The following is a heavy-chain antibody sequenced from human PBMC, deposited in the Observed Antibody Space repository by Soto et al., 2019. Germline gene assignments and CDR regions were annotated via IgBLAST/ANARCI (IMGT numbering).Heavy chain of an antibody. D-gene: IGHD3-3*01. J-gene: IGHJ6*02. V-gene: IGHV1-69*13. Sequence: SVKVSCKASGGTFSIYSIIWVRQSPGQGLEWMGGIIPMLGKTNYAQKFQGRVTITADESTSTAYMDLSSLRSDDTAVYYCAKDILEWLFGSGDYYYYGMDVWGQGTTVTVSS. CDR2: IIPMLGKT. CDR3: AKDILEWLFGSGDYYYYGMDV. CDR1: GGTFSIYS.